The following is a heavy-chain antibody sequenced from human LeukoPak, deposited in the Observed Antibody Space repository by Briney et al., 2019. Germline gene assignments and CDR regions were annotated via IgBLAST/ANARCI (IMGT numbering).Heavy chain of an antibody. J-gene: IGHJ6*02. CDR2: TYYRSKWFS. V-gene: IGHV6-1*01. CDR1: GDSVSSNSAT. D-gene: IGHD2-15*01. Sequence: SQTLSLTCALSGDSVSSNSATWNWLRQSPSRGLEWLGRTYYRSKWFSDYALAVKSRITINPDTPKNQFSLQLNSVTPEDTAVYYCARARYCRGGSCYYGLDVWGQGTTVAVSS. CDR3: ARARYCRGGSCYYGLDV.